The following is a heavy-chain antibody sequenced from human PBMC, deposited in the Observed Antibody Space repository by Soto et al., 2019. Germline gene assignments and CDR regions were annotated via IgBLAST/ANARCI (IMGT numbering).Heavy chain of an antibody. J-gene: IGHJ6*02. CDR1: GGSISSSNW. CDR3: ARVAIVVVTAPAYYYYRMDV. Sequence: QVQLQESGPGLVKPSGTLSLTCAVSGGSISSSNWWSWVRQPPGKGLEWIGEIYHSGSPNHNPPPXXRVTISVDKSXXQXSXXLSSVTAADTAVYYCARVAIVVVTAPAYYYYRMDVWGQGTTVTVSS. CDR2: IYHSGSP. V-gene: IGHV4-4*02. D-gene: IGHD2-21*02.